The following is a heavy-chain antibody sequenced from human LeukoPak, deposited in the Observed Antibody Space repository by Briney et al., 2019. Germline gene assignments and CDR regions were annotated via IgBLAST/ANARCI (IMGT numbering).Heavy chain of an antibody. CDR1: GFTFSSFA. V-gene: IGHV3-23*01. CDR2: ISGSGGST. D-gene: IGHD3-22*01. Sequence: PGGSLRLSCAASGFTFSSFAMSWVRQAPGKGLEWVSTISGSGGSTSYADSVKGRFTISRDNSKITLYLQMNSLRAEDTALYYCAKNSRSSGYYLDYWGQGTLVTVSS. J-gene: IGHJ4*02. CDR3: AKNSRSSGYYLDY.